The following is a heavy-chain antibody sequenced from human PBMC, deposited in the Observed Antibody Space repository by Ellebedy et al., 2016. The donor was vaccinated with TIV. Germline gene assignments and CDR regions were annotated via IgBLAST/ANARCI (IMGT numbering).Heavy chain of an antibody. V-gene: IGHV4-39*02. CDR1: GGSISSSSYY. CDR2: INSSGNT. J-gene: IGHJ4*02. Sequence: SETLSLTXTVSGGSISSSSYYWGWIRQPPGKGLEWIGNINSSGNTYYSPSLKSRVTISVDTSKNQFSLKLSSVTAGDTAVYYCARDLWFGVLGWGQGTLVTVSS. D-gene: IGHD3-10*01. CDR3: ARDLWFGVLG.